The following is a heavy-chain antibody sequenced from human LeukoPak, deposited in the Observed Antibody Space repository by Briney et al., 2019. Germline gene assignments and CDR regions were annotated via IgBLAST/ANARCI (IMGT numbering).Heavy chain of an antibody. Sequence: GGSLRLSCAASGFTFSSYAMHWVRQAPGKGLEWVANIKQDGSEKFYVDSVKGRFTISRDNAKNSLYLQMSSLRPEDTALYYCAGGTGWLIDSWGQGTLVTVSS. CDR3: AGGTGWLIDS. J-gene: IGHJ4*02. V-gene: IGHV3-7*01. CDR1: GFTFSSYA. D-gene: IGHD3-9*01. CDR2: IKQDGSEK.